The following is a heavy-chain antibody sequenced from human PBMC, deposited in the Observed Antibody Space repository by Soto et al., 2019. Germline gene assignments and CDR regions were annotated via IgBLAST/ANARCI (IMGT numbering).Heavy chain of an antibody. Sequence: QVQLVQSGAEVKKPGSSVKVSCKASGGTFSSYTISWVRQAPGQGLEWMGRIIPILGIANYAQKFQGRVTITADKSTSTAYMELSSLGSEDTAVYYCASNYYESSGYGGSFDYWGQGTLVTVSS. D-gene: IGHD3-22*01. CDR3: ASNYYESSGYGGSFDY. V-gene: IGHV1-69*02. CDR1: GGTFSSYT. CDR2: IIPILGIA. J-gene: IGHJ4*02.